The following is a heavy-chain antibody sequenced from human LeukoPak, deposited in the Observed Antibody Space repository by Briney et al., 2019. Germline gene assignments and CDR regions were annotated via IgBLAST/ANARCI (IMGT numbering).Heavy chain of an antibody. CDR2: INSDGSST. Sequence: PGGSLRLSCEASGFTFSTYWMHWVRQAPGQGLLWVSRINSDGSSTSYADSVKGRFTISRDNAKNTLYLQMNSLRVEDTAVYYCARDRSSSWFFDSWGQGTLVTVSS. J-gene: IGHJ4*02. CDR3: ARDRSSSWFFDS. CDR1: GFTFSTYW. D-gene: IGHD6-13*01. V-gene: IGHV3-74*01.